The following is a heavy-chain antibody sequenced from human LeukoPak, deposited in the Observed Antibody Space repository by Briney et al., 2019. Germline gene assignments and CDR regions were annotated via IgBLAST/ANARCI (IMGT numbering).Heavy chain of an antibody. CDR1: GGSISSGGYY. Sequence: SETLSLTCTVSGGSISSGGYYWSWIRQHPGKGLEWIGYIYYSGSTYYNPSLKSRVTISVDTSKNQFSLELSSVTAADTAVYYCAREARLRYFLIHWFDLWGRDTLVTVSS. V-gene: IGHV4-31*03. J-gene: IGHJ5*02. CDR2: IYYSGST. D-gene: IGHD3-9*01. CDR3: AREARLRYFLIHWFDL.